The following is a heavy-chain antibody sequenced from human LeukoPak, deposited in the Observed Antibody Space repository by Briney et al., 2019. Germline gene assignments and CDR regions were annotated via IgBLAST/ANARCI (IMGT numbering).Heavy chain of an antibody. CDR1: GYSFTNCS. V-gene: IGHV5-51*01. CDR2: IYAGDSRT. CDR3: ACREFTSTWSYP. Sequence: GESLKISCKGSGYSFTNCSIGWVRQMPGEGMEWMGVIYAGDSRTRYNPSFQGQVTISVDKSIRTAYLQWVSLKAPDTAMYYCACREFTSTWSYPWGQGTLVTVSS. J-gene: IGHJ5*02. D-gene: IGHD2-2*01.